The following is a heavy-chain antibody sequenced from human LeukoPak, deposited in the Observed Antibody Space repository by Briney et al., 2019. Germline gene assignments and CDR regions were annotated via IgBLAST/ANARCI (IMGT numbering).Heavy chain of an antibody. V-gene: IGHV3-48*04. Sequence: HPGGSLRLSCAASGFTFSSYSMNWVRQAPGKGLEWVSYISSSSSTIYYADSVKGRFTISRDNAKNSLYLQMNSLRAEDTAVYYCARSIAVAGTFLDYWGQGTLVTVSS. J-gene: IGHJ4*02. CDR3: ARSIAVAGTFLDY. CDR1: GFTFSSYS. CDR2: ISSSSSTI. D-gene: IGHD6-19*01.